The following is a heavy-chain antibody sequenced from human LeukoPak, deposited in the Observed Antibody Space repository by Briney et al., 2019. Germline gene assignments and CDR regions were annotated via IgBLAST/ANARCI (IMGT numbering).Heavy chain of an antibody. CDR1: GFAFSSYA. J-gene: IGHJ4*02. CDR2: ISKDGGTQ. D-gene: IGHD7-27*01. V-gene: IGHV3-64*04. CDR3: AKSSPNWGSESPYYFDY. Sequence: GGSLRLSCSASGFAFSSYAMYWVRQAPGKGLEYVSAISKDGGTQYPADSVKGRFTISRDNSKYTLYLQMNSLRAEDTAVYYCAKSSPNWGSESPYYFDYWGQGTLVTVSS.